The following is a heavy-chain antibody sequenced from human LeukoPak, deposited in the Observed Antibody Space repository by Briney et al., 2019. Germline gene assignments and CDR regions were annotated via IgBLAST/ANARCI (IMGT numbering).Heavy chain of an antibody. CDR1: GGSISSSNYY. D-gene: IGHD5-12*01. CDR2: IYYSGST. J-gene: IGHJ6*03. V-gene: IGHV4-39*07. CDR3: ARTTEGYAGGPGYSYYYYMDV. Sequence: SETLSLTCTVSGGSISSSNYYWGWIRQPPGKGLEWIGTIYYSGSTYYSPSLKSRVTISVDTSKNQFSLKLSSVTAADTAVYYCARTTEGYAGGPGYSYYYYMDVWGKGTTVTISS.